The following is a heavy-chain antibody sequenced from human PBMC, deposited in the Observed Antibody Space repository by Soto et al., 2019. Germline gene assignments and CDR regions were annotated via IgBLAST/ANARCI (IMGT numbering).Heavy chain of an antibody. CDR3: ARDREAGYNFYYGMDV. V-gene: IGHV4-4*07. CDR1: GADINTYS. Sequence: SETLSLTCSVSGADINTYSWTWIRQPAGKGLEWIGRIYTSASINYNPSLKGRVTLSVDTPTNQVSLRLASVTAADTAIYYCARDREAGYNFYYGMDVWGQGTTVTVSS. J-gene: IGHJ6*02. CDR2: IYTSASI. D-gene: IGHD6-19*01.